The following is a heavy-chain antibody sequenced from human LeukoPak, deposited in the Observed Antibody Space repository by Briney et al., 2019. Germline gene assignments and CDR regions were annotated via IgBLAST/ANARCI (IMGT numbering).Heavy chain of an antibody. CDR1: GYTFTSYY. D-gene: IGHD2-15*01. CDR3: ARVPLGVVVVAATPNFDY. Sequence: ASVKVSCKASGYTFTSYYMHCVRQAPGQGLEWMGIINPSGGSTSYAQKFQGRVTMTRDTSTSTVYMELSSLRSEDTAVYYCARVPLGVVVVAATPNFDYWGQGTLVTVSS. CDR2: INPSGGST. V-gene: IGHV1-46*01. J-gene: IGHJ4*02.